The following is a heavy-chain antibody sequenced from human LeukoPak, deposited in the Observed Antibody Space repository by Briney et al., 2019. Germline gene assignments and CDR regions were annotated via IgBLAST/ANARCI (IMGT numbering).Heavy chain of an antibody. CDR2: IYSGGST. CDR3: ARDSTTYYYDRRDTFDI. J-gene: IGHJ3*02. CDR1: GFSFSSAW. V-gene: IGHV3-53*01. D-gene: IGHD3-22*01. Sequence: GGSLRLSCAASGFSFSSAWMTWVRQPPGKGLEWVSVIYSGGSTYYADSVKGRFTISRDNSRNTLYLQMNSLRAEDTAVYYCARDSTTYYYDRRDTFDIWGQGTMVTVSS.